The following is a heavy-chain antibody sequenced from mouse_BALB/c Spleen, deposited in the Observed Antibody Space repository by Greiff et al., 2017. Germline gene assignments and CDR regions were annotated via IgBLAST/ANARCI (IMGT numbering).Heavy chain of an antibody. CDR3: ARLGLRQEDYYYAMDY. V-gene: IGHV14-3*02. CDR1: GFNIKDTY. D-gene: IGHD2-4*01. Sequence: EVQLQQSGAELVKPGASVKLSCTASGFNIKDTYMHWVKQRPEQGLEWIGRIDPANGNTKYDPKFQGKATITADTSSNTAYLQLSSLTSEDTAVYYCARLGLRQEDYYYAMDYWGQGTSVTVSS. CDR2: IDPANGNT. J-gene: IGHJ4*01.